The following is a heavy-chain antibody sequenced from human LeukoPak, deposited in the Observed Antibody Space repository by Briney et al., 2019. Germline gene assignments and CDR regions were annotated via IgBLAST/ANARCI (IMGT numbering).Heavy chain of an antibody. V-gene: IGHV4-30-2*01. J-gene: IGHJ4*02. D-gene: IGHD3-16*01. Sequence: SETLSLTCTVSGGSISSGDYYWSWIRQPPGKGLEWIGYIYHSGSTYYNPSLKSRVTISVDRSKNQFSLKLSSVTAADTAVYYCARGPITFGGVPPSDYWGQGTLVTVSS. CDR1: GGSISSGDYY. CDR2: IYHSGST. CDR3: ARGPITFGGVPPSDY.